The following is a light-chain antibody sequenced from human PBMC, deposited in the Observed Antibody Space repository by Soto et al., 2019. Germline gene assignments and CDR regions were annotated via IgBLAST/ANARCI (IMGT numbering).Light chain of an antibody. CDR1: QGIRSG. J-gene: IGKJ3*01. CDR3: LQKYFYPFA. Sequence: AIQMTQSPSSLSASVGDRVTLTCRASQGIRSGLAWFQQKPGKAPKLLIYAAANLQSGVPARFSGSGSGTDFSLTISSLQPEDFATYYCLQKYFYPFAFGPGTKVAI. CDR2: AAA. V-gene: IGKV1-6*01.